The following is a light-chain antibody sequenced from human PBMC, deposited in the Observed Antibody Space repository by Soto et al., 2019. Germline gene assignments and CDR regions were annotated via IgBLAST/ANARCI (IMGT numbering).Light chain of an antibody. CDR1: VNINWH. J-gene: IGKJ5*01. CDR3: QQSYTALSIT. Sequence: DIQMTQSPSSLSASVGDRVTITCRASVNINWHLNWYQQQPGKAPKLLIYGASSLQNGVPSRFRGGGSGTDFTLIITNLQPEDFATYYCQQSYTALSITFGQGTRLEIK. CDR2: GAS. V-gene: IGKV1-39*01.